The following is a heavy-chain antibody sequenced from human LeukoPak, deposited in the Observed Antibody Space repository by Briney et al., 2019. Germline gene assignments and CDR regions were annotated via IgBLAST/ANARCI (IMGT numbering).Heavy chain of an antibody. CDR2: IYYTGNT. V-gene: IGHV4-39*07. D-gene: IGHD6-13*01. Sequence: SETLSLTCTVSGDSIRNSVYYWVWIRQPPGKGLEWIGNIYYTGNTYYNPSLKGRVTISVDTSKNQFSLKLNSVTAADTALYYCARFVGSSWLAFDIWGQGTMVTVSS. CDR1: GDSIRNSVYY. J-gene: IGHJ3*02. CDR3: ARFVGSSWLAFDI.